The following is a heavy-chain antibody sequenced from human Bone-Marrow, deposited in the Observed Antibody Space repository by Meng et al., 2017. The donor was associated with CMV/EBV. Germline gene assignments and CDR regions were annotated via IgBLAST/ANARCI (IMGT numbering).Heavy chain of an antibody. CDR2: ISSSGGST. CDR1: GFTVSSNE. D-gene: IGHD6-13*01. J-gene: IGHJ4*02. Sequence: GESLKISCAASGFTVSSNEMSWVRQAPGKGLEWVSQISSSGGSTYYAASLKGRFTISRDNSKNTLYLQMSSLTPDDTAVYYCAKADHASSSYSLADYWGQGTLVTVSS. V-gene: IGHV3-23*01. CDR3: AKADHASSSYSLADY.